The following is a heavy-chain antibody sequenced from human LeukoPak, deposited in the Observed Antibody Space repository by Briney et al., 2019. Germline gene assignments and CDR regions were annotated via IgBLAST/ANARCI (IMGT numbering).Heavy chain of an antibody. J-gene: IGHJ4*02. CDR2: IYPGDCDT. CDR3: ASHVKYYDSSGYYLDEYYFDY. CDR1: GYSFTSYW. V-gene: IGHV5-51*01. Sequence: GESLKISCKGSGYSFTSYWIGWVRQMPGKGLEWMGIIYPGDCDTRYSPSFQGQVTISADKSISTAYLQWSSLKASDTAMYYCASHVKYYDSSGYYLDEYYFDYWGQGTLVTVAS. D-gene: IGHD3-22*01.